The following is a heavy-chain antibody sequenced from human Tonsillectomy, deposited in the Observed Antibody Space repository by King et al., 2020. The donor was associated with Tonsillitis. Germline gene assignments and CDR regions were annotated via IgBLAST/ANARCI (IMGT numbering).Heavy chain of an antibody. V-gene: IGHV3-74*01. CDR3: ARAPPPRGSLRYFDY. J-gene: IGHJ4*02. D-gene: IGHD5-12*01. Sequence: VQLVESGGGLVQPGGSLRLSCAASGFTFSSYWRHWVRQAPGKGLVWVSRINSDGSSTSYADSVKGRFTISRDNAKNTLYLQMNSLRAEDTAVYYCARAPPPRGSLRYFDYWGQGTLVTVSS. CDR1: GFTFSSYW. CDR2: INSDGSST.